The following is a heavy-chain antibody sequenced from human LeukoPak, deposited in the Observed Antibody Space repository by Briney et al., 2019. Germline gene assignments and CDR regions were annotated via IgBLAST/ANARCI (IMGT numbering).Heavy chain of an antibody. CDR2: ISGSGDST. J-gene: IGHJ4*02. D-gene: IGHD2-2*01. Sequence: PGGSLRLSCAASGFTFSSYAMSWVRQAPGKRLEWVSGISGSGDSTYYADSVKGRFTISRDNSKNTLYLQMNSLRAGDTAVYYCGKDAKDCSSTSCYLDYWGQGTLVTASS. CDR1: GFTFSSYA. CDR3: GKDAKDCSSTSCYLDY. V-gene: IGHV3-23*01.